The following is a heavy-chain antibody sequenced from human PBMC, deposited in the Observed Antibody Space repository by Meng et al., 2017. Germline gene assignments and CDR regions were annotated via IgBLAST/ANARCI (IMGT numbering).Heavy chain of an antibody. Sequence: SETLSLTCTVPGGSISSYYWSWIRQPPGKGLEWIGYIYYSGSTNYNPSLKSRVTISVDTSKNQFSLKLSSVTAADTAVYYCARGGNRPFDYWGQGTRVTVSS. CDR1: GGSISSYY. V-gene: IGHV4-59*01. CDR3: ARGGNRPFDY. D-gene: IGHD1-14*01. CDR2: IYYSGST. J-gene: IGHJ4*02.